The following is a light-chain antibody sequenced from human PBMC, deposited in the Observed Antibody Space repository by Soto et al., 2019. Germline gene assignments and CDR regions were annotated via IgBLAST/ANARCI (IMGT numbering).Light chain of an antibody. J-gene: IGLJ2*01. CDR1: RSDVGGYNY. Sequence: QSALTQPASVSGSPGQSITISCTGTRSDVGGYNYVSWYQQHPGKAPKLMIYEVSNRPSGVSNRFSGSKSGNTASLTISGLQAEDEADYYCSSYTSSSTLVVFGGGTNMTVL. CDR3: SSYTSSSTLVV. CDR2: EVS. V-gene: IGLV2-14*01.